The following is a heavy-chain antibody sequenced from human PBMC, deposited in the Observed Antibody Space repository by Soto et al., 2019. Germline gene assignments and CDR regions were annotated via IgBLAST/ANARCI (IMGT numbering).Heavy chain of an antibody. CDR3: ARFLSRMSVYFDY. CDR1: GGSISSGGYY. J-gene: IGHJ4*02. CDR2: IYYSGST. Sequence: SETLSLNCTVSGGSISSGGYYWSWIRQHPGKGLEWIGYIYYSGSTYYNPSLKSRVTISVDTSKNQFSLKLSSVTAADTAVYYCARFLSRMSVYFDYWGQGTLVTVSS. V-gene: IGHV4-31*03.